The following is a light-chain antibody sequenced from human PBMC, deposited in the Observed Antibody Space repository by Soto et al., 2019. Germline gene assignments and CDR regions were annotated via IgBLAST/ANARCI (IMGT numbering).Light chain of an antibody. CDR3: QQYDKWPPT. J-gene: IGKJ1*01. CDR2: GPS. Sequence: VLTQSPATLSAFRGEKAHLSCRASESISSFLAWFQQRPGQAPRLLIYGPSTRASGIPGRFSGSGSGTEFTLTISSLQSEDFAVYYCQQYDKWPPTFGQGTKVDIK. V-gene: IGKV3-15*01. CDR1: ESISSF.